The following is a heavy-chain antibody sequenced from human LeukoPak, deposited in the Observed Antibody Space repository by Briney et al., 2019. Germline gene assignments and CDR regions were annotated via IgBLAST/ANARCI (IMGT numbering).Heavy chain of an antibody. CDR1: GYTFTSYY. D-gene: IGHD2-21*02. J-gene: IGHJ1*01. V-gene: IGHV1-46*01. CDR2: INPSGGST. CDR3: ARDGEHIVVVTAIPRAEYFQH. Sequence: ASVKVSCKASGYTFTSYYMHWVRQAPGQGLEWMGIINPSGGSTSYAQKFQGRVTMTRDTSTSTVYMELSSPRSEDTAVYYCARDGEHIVVVTAIPRAEYFQHWGQGTLVTVSS.